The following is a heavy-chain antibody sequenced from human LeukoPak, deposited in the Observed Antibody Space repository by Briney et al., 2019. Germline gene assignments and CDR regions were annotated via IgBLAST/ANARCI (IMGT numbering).Heavy chain of an antibody. D-gene: IGHD3-10*01. CDR2: ISSSGSTI. J-gene: IGHJ4*02. CDR1: GFTFSDYY. CDR3: ARDREGYYGSGSYACYFDY. V-gene: IGHV3-11*04. Sequence: GGSLRLSCAASGFTFSDYYMSWIRQAPGKGLEWVSYISSSGSTIYYAYSVEGRFTISSDNAKNSLYLQMNSQRAEDTAVYYCARDREGYYGSGSYACYFDYWGQGTLVTVSS.